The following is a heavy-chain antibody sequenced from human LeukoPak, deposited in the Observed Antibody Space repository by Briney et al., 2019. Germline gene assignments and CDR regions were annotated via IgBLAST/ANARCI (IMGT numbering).Heavy chain of an antibody. Sequence: PSETLSLTCAVYGGSFSGYYWSWIRQPPGKGLEWIGEINHSGSTNYNPSLKSRVTTSVDTSKNQSSLKLSSVTAADTAVYYCARAGYSSGWTYFDYWGQGTLVTVSS. CDR3: ARAGYSSGWTYFDY. V-gene: IGHV4-34*01. CDR2: INHSGST. CDR1: GGSFSGYY. J-gene: IGHJ4*02. D-gene: IGHD6-19*01.